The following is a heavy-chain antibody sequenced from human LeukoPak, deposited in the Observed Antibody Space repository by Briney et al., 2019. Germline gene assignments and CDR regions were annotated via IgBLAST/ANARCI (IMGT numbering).Heavy chain of an antibody. CDR3: ARDGHPVLAQYITIIVVVISHFDY. Sequence: QAGGSLRLSCAAAGFTFSSYAMRWVRQAPGKGLGWGAAISYDGSNKNYAASVKGPFTISRDNSKNTLYLQINSLRAEDTTVYYCARDGHPVLAQYITIIVVVISHFDYWGQGTLVTVSS. J-gene: IGHJ4*02. CDR1: GFTFSSYA. D-gene: IGHD3-22*01. V-gene: IGHV3-30*04. CDR2: ISYDGSNK.